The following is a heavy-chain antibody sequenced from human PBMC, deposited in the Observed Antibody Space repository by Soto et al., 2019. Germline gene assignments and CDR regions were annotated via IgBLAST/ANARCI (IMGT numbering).Heavy chain of an antibody. J-gene: IGHJ4*02. Sequence: PSETLSLTCTVSGGSISSYYWSWIRQPPGKGLEWIGYIYYSGSTNYNPSLKSRVTISVDTSKNQFSLKLSSVTAADTAVYYCARRYSSGFDYWGQVTLVTVSS. CDR1: GGSISSYY. V-gene: IGHV4-59*01. D-gene: IGHD6-19*01. CDR3: ARRYSSGFDY. CDR2: IYYSGST.